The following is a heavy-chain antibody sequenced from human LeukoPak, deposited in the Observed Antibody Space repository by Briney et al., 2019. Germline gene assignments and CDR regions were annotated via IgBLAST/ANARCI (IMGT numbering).Heavy chain of an antibody. Sequence: PGGSLRLSCVASGFTFSGYWMHWVRQAPGKGLVWVSRIKSDGSSTTYADSVKGRFTVSRDNAKNTLYLQMSSLRAEDTAVYYCVRSDWFDPWGQGTLVTVSS. CDR1: GFTFSGYW. J-gene: IGHJ5*02. V-gene: IGHV3-74*03. CDR3: VRSDWFDP. CDR2: IKSDGSST.